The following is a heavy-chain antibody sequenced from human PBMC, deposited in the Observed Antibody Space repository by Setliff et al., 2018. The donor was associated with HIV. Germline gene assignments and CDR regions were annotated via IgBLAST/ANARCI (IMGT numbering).Heavy chain of an antibody. J-gene: IGHJ3*02. CDR3: ARRKGATTNAFDI. Sequence: ASVKVSCKASGYTFTSYGISWVRQAPGQGLEWMGWISAYNGNTNYAQKLQGRVTMTRDTSTSTVYLELSSLRSEDTAVYYCARRKGATTNAFDIWGQGTMVTVSS. V-gene: IGHV1-18*01. D-gene: IGHD1-26*01. CDR2: ISAYNGNT. CDR1: GYTFTSYG.